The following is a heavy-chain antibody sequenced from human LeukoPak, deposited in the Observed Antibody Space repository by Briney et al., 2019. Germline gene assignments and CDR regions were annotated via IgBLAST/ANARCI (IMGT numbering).Heavy chain of an antibody. D-gene: IGHD4-17*01. J-gene: IGHJ3*02. V-gene: IGHV1-69*06. CDR3: ARDDYGDYFYAFDI. CDR2: INPIFGTA. Sequence: ASVKVSCKASGYTFSGYYMHWVRRAPGQGLEWMGWINPIFGTANYAQKFQGRVTITADKSTSTAYMELSSLRSEDTAVYYCARDDYGDYFYAFDIWGQGTMVTVSS. CDR1: GYTFSGYY.